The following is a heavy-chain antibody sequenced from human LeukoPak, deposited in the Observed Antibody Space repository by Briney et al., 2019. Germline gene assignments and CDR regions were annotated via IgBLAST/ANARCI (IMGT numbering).Heavy chain of an antibody. CDR3: ATEWELPNPFDY. J-gene: IGHJ4*02. V-gene: IGHV3-21*01. D-gene: IGHD1-26*01. CDR2: ISSSSSYI. Sequence: GGSLRLSCAASGFTFSSYSMNWVRQAPGKGLEWVSSISSSSSYIYYADSEKGRFTISRDNAKNSLYLQMNSLRAEDTAVYYCATEWELPNPFDYWGQGTLVTVSS. CDR1: GFTFSSYS.